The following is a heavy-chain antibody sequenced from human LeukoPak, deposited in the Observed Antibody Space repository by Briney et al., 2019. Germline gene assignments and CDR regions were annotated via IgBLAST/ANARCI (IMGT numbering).Heavy chain of an antibody. J-gene: IGHJ4*02. Sequence: PSQTLSLTCTVAGGSISRGGYYWSWIRQHPGKGLEWIGYIYYSGSTYYNPSLKGRVTISVETSTNQLSMKMSSVTAADTAVYYCARAVAGTRYFDYWGQGTLVTVSS. CDR2: IYYSGST. CDR1: GGSISRGGYY. CDR3: ARAVAGTRYFDY. V-gene: IGHV4-31*03. D-gene: IGHD6-19*01.